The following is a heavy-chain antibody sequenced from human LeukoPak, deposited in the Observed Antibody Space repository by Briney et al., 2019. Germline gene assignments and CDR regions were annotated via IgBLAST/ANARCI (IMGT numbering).Heavy chain of an antibody. CDR1: GYSISSGYY. D-gene: IGHD3-10*01. Sequence: PSETLSLTCTVSGYSISSGYYWGWIRQPPGKGLEWIGSIYHSGSTYYNPSLKSRVTISVDTSKNQFSLKLSSVTAADTAVYYCARRIYGSGSPNWFDPWGQGTLVTVSS. V-gene: IGHV4-38-2*02. J-gene: IGHJ5*02. CDR2: IYHSGST. CDR3: ARRIYGSGSPNWFDP.